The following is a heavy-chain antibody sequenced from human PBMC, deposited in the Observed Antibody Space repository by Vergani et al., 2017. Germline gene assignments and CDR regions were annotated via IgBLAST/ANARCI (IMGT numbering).Heavy chain of an antibody. Sequence: QVQLQESGAGLVKPSETLSLTCTVSGCSISSYDWSWIRQPPGKGLEWMGYIYYSGSTNYNPSLKSRVTISVETSKTQFSLKLSSVTAADTAVYYCARAARIVGATRGAFDIWGQGTMVTVSS. J-gene: IGHJ3*02. CDR2: IYYSGST. V-gene: IGHV4-59*01. CDR3: ARAARIVGATRGAFDI. CDR1: GCSISSYD. D-gene: IGHD1-26*01.